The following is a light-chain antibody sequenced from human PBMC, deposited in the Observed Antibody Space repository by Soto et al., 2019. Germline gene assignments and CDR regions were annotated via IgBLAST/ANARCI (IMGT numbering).Light chain of an antibody. Sequence: QSALTQPPSASGSPGQSVTISCTGTSSDVGGYNYVSWYQQHPGKAPKLMIYEVSKRPSGVPDRFSGSKSGNTASLTVSGIQAEDEADYYCSSYAGSTLGVFGGGTKLTVL. CDR2: EVS. V-gene: IGLV2-8*01. CDR3: SSYAGSTLGV. J-gene: IGLJ3*02. CDR1: SSDVGGYNY.